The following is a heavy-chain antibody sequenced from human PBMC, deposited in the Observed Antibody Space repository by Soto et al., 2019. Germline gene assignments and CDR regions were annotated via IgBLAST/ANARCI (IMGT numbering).Heavy chain of an antibody. CDR3: AKDQASGQGSFDS. J-gene: IGHJ4*02. Sequence: ESGGGVVQPGGSLRLSCAASGFTFNIYGMHWFRQAPDMGLEWVALISYDGSNQYYADSVKGRFTISRDNSKNTLFLQMNSLRADDTAVYYCAKDQASGQGSFDSWGQGTLVTVSS. CDR2: ISYDGSNQ. CDR1: GFTFNIYG. V-gene: IGHV3-30*18.